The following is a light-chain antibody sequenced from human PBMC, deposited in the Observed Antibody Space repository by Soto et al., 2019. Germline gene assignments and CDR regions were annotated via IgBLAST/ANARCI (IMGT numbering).Light chain of an antibody. J-gene: IGKJ4*01. CDR2: EAS. CDR1: QDINSY. CDR3: QQTRSYPST. V-gene: IGKV1-9*01. Sequence: DIQLTQSPSFLSASVGDRVTIACRASQDINSYLAWYQQKPGKAPNLLIYEASILQRGVPSRFRGSNSGTDFTLTISSLQAEDFETYYCQQTRSYPSTFGGGTKVDIK.